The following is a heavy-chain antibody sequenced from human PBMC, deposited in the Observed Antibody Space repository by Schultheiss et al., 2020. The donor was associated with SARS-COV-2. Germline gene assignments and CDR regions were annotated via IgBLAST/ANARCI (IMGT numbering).Heavy chain of an antibody. CDR1: GFTFSSYA. J-gene: IGHJ6*02. CDR3: AKGGGWNKVYYYYGMDV. V-gene: IGHV3-30*04. CDR2: ISYDGSNK. Sequence: GGSLRLSCAASGFTFSSYAMHWVRQAPGKGLEWVAVISYDGSNKYYADSVKGRFTISRDNSKNTLYLQMNSLRAEDTAVYYCAKGGGWNKVYYYYGMDVWGQGTTVTVSS. D-gene: IGHD1/OR15-1a*01.